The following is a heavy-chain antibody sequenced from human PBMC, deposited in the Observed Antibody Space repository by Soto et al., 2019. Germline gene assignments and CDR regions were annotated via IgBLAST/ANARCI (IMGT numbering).Heavy chain of an antibody. CDR3: AHTLVXGLGYYFDY. J-gene: IGHJ4*02. CDR2: IYWDDDK. Sequence: QITLKESGPPLVKPTQTLTLTCTFSGFSLSTTRVGVGWIRQPPGKALEWLALIYWDDDKRYSPFLKSRLTITKDTSKNQVVLTMTNMDPMDTATYFCAHTLVXGLGYYFDYWGQGTLVTVSS. V-gene: IGHV2-5*02. CDR1: GFSLSTTRVG. D-gene: IGHD1-26*01.